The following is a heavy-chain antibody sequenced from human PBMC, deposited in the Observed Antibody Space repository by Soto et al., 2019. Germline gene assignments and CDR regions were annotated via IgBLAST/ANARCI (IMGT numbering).Heavy chain of an antibody. J-gene: IGHJ6*02. Sequence: PSETLSLTCAVYGGSFSGYSWSWIRQPPWKGLEWIGEINHSGSTNYNPSLKSRVTISVDSSKNQFSLMLSSVTAAYMAVYYCARAPSSQSDYYYYGMDVWGQGTTVT. CDR3: ARAPSSQSDYYYYGMDV. D-gene: IGHD6-13*01. CDR1: GGSFSGYS. V-gene: IGHV4-34*01. CDR2: INHSGST.